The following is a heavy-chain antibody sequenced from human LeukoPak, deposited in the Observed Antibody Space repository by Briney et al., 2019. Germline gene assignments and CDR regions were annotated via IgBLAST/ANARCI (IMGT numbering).Heavy chain of an antibody. CDR1: GGTFSSYA. CDR3: ARVSLTELYYFDY. J-gene: IGHJ4*02. D-gene: IGHD1-1*01. CDR2: IIPIFGTA. V-gene: IGHV1-69*05. Sequence: SVKVSCKASGGTFSSYAISWVRQAPGQGLEWMGRIIPIFGTANYAQKFQGRVTITTDESTSTAYMGLSSLRSEDTAVYYCARVSLTELYYFDYWGQGTLVTVSS.